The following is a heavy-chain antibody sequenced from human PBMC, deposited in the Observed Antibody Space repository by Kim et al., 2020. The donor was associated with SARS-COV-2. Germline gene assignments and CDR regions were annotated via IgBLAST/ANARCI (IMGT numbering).Heavy chain of an antibody. V-gene: IGHV4-30-2*01. D-gene: IGHD4-4*01. Sequence: TSYTPSLKGRLSISMDRSRNRFSLNLTSVTAADTAVYYCTRGPYSDYFDFWGQGTLVAVSS. CDR3: TRGPYSDYFDF. J-gene: IGHJ4*02. CDR2: T.